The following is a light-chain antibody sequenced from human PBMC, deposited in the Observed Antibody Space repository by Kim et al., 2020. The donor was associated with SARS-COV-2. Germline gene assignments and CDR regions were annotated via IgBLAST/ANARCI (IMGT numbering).Light chain of an antibody. CDR2: GTS. Sequence: SPGERATLSCRASQSVSTSYLAWYQQRPGQAPRLLIYGTSNRATGVPDRFSGSGSGTDFTLTISRLDPEDFAVYYCQQYGNSPYAFGQGTKLEI. CDR1: QSVSTSY. CDR3: QQYGNSPYA. J-gene: IGKJ2*01. V-gene: IGKV3-20*01.